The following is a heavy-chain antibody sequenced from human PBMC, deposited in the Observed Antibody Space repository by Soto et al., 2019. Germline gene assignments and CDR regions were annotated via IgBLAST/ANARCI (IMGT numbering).Heavy chain of an antibody. CDR2: ISGSGGST. CDR1: GFTFSSYA. J-gene: IGHJ4*02. D-gene: IGHD6-13*01. Sequence: GGSLRLSCAASGFTFSSYAMSWVRQVPGEGLEWVSAISGSGGSTYYADSVKGRFTISRDNSKNTLYLQMNSLRAEETAVYYCAKVAAVGTYYVDYWGQGTLVTVSS. V-gene: IGHV3-23*01. CDR3: AKVAAVGTYYVDY.